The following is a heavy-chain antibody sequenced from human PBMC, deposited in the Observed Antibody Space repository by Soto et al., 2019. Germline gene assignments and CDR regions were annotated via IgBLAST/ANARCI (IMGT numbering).Heavy chain of an antibody. Sequence: GGSLRLSCAASGFTFSSYGMHWVRQAPGKGLEWVAVISYDGSNKYYADSVKGRFTISRDNSKNTLYLQMNSLRAEDTAVYYCANDQVRSWYDYGDYSPLSWDYWGQGTLVTVSS. CDR3: ANDQVRSWYDYGDYSPLSWDY. J-gene: IGHJ4*02. CDR2: ISYDGSNK. CDR1: GFTFSSYG. D-gene: IGHD4-17*01. V-gene: IGHV3-30*18.